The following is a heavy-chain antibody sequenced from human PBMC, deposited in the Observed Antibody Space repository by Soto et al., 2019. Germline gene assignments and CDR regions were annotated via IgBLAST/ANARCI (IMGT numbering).Heavy chain of an antibody. Sequence: QVQLVESGGGVVQPGRSLRLSCAASGFTFSSYAMHWVRQAPGKGLEWMAVMSYDGSNKYYADSVKGRFTISRDNSKNALYLQMNSLRPEDTALYYCAGDGGAYWGQGTLVIVSS. CDR3: AGDGGAY. J-gene: IGHJ4*02. CDR1: GFTFSSYA. V-gene: IGHV3-30-3*01. CDR2: MSYDGSNK. D-gene: IGHD3-16*01.